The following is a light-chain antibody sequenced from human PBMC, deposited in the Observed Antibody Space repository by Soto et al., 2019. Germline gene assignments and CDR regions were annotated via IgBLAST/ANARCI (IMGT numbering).Light chain of an antibody. CDR1: SSDVGSYNL. J-gene: IGLJ1*01. V-gene: IGLV2-23*01. Sequence: QSVLTQPASVSGSPGQSITISCTGTSSDVGSYNLVSWYQQHPGKAPKLMIYEVSKRPSGVSNRFSGSKSGNTASLTISGLQAEDEADYYCCSYAGSSTLLYVFGTGTKVTV. CDR3: CSYAGSSTLLYV. CDR2: EVS.